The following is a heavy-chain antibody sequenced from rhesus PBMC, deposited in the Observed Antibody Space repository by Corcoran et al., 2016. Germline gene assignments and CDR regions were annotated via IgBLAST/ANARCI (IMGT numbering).Heavy chain of an antibody. J-gene: IGHJ4*01. D-gene: IGHD6-31*01. V-gene: IGHV2-174*01. Sequence: QVTLKESGPALVKPTQTLTLTCTFSGFSLTTSGMGVGWIRQPPGKALEWLALIYWDDDKRSRTSLKSRLTISNDTSKNQVVLTMTNRDPVDTATYYCAREYSSGWTPYFDYWGQGVLVTVSS. CDR2: IYWDDDK. CDR1: GFSLTTSGMG. CDR3: AREYSSGWTPYFDY.